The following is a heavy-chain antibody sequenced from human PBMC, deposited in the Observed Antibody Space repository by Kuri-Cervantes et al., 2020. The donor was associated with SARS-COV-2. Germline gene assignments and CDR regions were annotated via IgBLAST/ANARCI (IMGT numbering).Heavy chain of an antibody. D-gene: IGHD5-18*01. CDR2: IYYSGST. Sequence: SETLSLTCTLSGGSISSSSYYWGWIRQPPGKGLEWIGSIYYSGSTYYNPSLKSRVSISVDTSKNQFSLKLNSVTAADTAVYYCAREVRGYHYGYFDYWGQGALVTVSS. CDR3: AREVRGYHYGYFDY. V-gene: IGHV4-39*07. J-gene: IGHJ4*02. CDR1: GGSISSSSYY.